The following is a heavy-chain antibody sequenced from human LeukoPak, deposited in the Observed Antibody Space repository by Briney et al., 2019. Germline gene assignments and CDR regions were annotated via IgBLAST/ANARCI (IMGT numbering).Heavy chain of an antibody. CDR2: FYTSESS. CDR1: GGSISSYY. V-gene: IGHV4-4*07. Sequence: SETLSLTCAVSGGSISSYYWSWIRQPAGKGLEWIGRFYTSESSNYNPSLKSRVTMSVDTSKNQLSLKLSSVTAADTAVYYCAKEGREFDSTGSRYFYYYMDVWGKGTTVTVSS. J-gene: IGHJ6*03. D-gene: IGHD1-14*01. CDR3: AKEGREFDSTGSRYFYYYMDV.